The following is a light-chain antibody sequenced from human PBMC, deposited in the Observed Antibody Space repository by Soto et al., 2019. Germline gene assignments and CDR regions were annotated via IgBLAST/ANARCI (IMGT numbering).Light chain of an antibody. CDR1: NIGDKS. J-gene: IGLJ2*01. CDR3: RVWDSSSDLVV. Sequence: SYELTQPPSVSVAPGQTATITCGGNNIGDKSVHWYQQTPGQAPVLVVHDDSDRPSGIPERFSGSNSGSTATLTISRVEAGDEADYYCRVWDSSSDLVVFGGGTKLTVL. V-gene: IGLV3-21*02. CDR2: DDS.